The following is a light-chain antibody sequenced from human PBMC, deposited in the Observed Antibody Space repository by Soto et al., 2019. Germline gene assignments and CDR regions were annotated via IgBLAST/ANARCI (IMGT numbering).Light chain of an antibody. J-gene: IGKJ5*01. CDR2: DAS. CDR3: QQYGYSPIT. CDR1: QSVSSY. V-gene: IGKV3-11*01. Sequence: EIVLTQSPATLSLSPGERATLSCRASQSVSSYLAWYQQKPGQAPRLLIYDASNRATDIPARFSGSGSGTDFTLTISSLEPEDFAVYYCQQYGYSPITFGQGTRLEIK.